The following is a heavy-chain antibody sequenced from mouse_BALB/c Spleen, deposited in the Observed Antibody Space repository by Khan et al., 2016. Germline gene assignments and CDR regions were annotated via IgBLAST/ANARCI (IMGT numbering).Heavy chain of an antibody. CDR3: ARMDGYYDY. Sequence: QIQLVQSGPELKKPGETVKISCKASGYTFTNYGMNWVKQAPGKGLKWMGWINTYTGEPTYAEDFKGRFAFSLETSASTPYLQINNLKNEDMATYFCARMDGYYDYWGQGTTLTVSS. CDR2: INTYTGEP. D-gene: IGHD2-3*01. V-gene: IGHV9-1*02. J-gene: IGHJ2*01. CDR1: GYTFTNYG.